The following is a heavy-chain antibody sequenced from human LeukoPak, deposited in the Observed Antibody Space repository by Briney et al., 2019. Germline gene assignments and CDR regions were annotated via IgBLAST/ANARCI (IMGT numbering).Heavy chain of an antibody. Sequence: GASVKVSCKASGGTFSSYAISWVRQAPGQGLEWMGGIIPIFGTANYAQKFQSRVTITADESTSTAYMELSSLRSKDTAVYYCARREHGGDNWFDPWGQGTLVTVSS. D-gene: IGHD3-10*01. CDR1: GGTFSSYA. CDR2: IIPIFGTA. J-gene: IGHJ5*02. CDR3: ARREHGGDNWFDP. V-gene: IGHV1-69*01.